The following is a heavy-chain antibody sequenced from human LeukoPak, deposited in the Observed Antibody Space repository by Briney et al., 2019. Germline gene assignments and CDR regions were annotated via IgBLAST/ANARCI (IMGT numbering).Heavy chain of an antibody. J-gene: IGHJ4*02. V-gene: IGHV4-61*02. Sequence: PSQTLSLTCTVSGGSISSGSCYWSWIRQPAGKGLEWIGRIYTSGSTNYNPSLKSRVTISVDTSKNQFSLKLSSVTAADAAVYYCARDSRIVGATGNFDYWGQGTLVTVSS. D-gene: IGHD1-26*01. CDR2: IYTSGST. CDR3: ARDSRIVGATGNFDY. CDR1: GGSISSGSCY.